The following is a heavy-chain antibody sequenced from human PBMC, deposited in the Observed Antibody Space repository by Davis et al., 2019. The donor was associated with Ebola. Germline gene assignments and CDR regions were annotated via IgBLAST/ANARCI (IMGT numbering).Heavy chain of an antibody. CDR1: GFTFSSYA. J-gene: IGHJ4*02. CDR2: ISYDGSNE. D-gene: IGHD1/OR15-1a*01. Sequence: PGGSLRLSCAASGFTFSSYAMHWVRQAPGKGLEWVAIISYDGSNEYYADSVKGRFTISRDISRNTMYLQMNSLRAEDTAVYYCATRGTKWGQGTLVTVSS. V-gene: IGHV3-30-3*01. CDR3: ATRGTK.